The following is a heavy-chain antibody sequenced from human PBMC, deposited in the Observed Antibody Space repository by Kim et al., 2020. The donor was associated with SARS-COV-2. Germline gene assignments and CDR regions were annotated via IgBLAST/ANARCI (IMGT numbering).Heavy chain of an antibody. V-gene: IGHV3-23*01. CDR3: ASTREGS. CDR1: GFTFSSYA. CDR2: ITDNGGRT. J-gene: IGHJ3*01. D-gene: IGHD1-1*01. Sequence: GGSLRLSCAASGFTFSSYAMTWVRQAPGKGLEWVSTITDNGGRTYYADSVKGRFTISRDNTKNTLYLQMNSLRVEDTAVYYCASTREGSWGQGTMVTVSS.